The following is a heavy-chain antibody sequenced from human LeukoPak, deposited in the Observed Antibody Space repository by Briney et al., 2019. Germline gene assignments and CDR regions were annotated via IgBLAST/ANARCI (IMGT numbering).Heavy chain of an antibody. D-gene: IGHD3-10*01. CDR1: GFTFSSYS. J-gene: IGHJ5*02. CDR2: ISGSGGST. Sequence: PGGSLRLSCAASGFTFSSYSMNWVRQAPGKGLEWVSAISGSGGSTYYAASVKGRFTISRDNSKNTLYLQMNSLRAEDTAVYYCAKGSGLLWFGESYNWFDPWGQGTLVTVSS. V-gene: IGHV3-23*01. CDR3: AKGSGLLWFGESYNWFDP.